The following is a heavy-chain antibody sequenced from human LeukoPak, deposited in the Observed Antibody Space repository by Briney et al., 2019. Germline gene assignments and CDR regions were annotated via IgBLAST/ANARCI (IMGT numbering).Heavy chain of an antibody. CDR3: ARDVDYYDSSGYYYDFDY. Sequence: GASVKVSCKASGYTFTGYHMHWVRQAPGQGLEWMGWINPNSGGTNYAQKFQGRVTMTRDKSISTAYMELSRLRSDDRAVYYCARDVDYYDSSGYYYDFDYWGQGTLVTVSS. CDR2: INPNSGGT. J-gene: IGHJ4*02. D-gene: IGHD3-22*01. V-gene: IGHV1-2*02. CDR1: GYTFTGYH.